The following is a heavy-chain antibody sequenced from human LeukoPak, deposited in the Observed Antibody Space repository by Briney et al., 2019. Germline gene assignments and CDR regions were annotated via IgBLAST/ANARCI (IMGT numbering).Heavy chain of an antibody. J-gene: IGHJ4*02. CDR3: AKDGGGYCSSTTCYTTPDY. CDR2: ISGSGGST. Sequence: PGGSLRLSCAASGFTFSSYAMRWVRQAPGKGLEWVSAISGSGGSTYYADSVKGRFTISRDNSKNTLYLQMNSLRVEDTAVYYCAKDGGGYCSSTTCYTTPDYWGQGTLVTVSS. V-gene: IGHV3-23*01. D-gene: IGHD2-2*02. CDR1: GFTFSSYA.